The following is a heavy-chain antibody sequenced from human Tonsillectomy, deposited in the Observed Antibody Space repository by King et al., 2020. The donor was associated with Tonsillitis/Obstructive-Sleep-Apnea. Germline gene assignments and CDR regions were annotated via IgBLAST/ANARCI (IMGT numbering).Heavy chain of an antibody. CDR2: ISAYNGNT. CDR3: ARGVGGNDYGDQSLDY. D-gene: IGHD4-17*01. CDR1: GSTFPSYG. Sequence: QLVQSGAEVKKPGASVKVSCQASGSTFPSYGISWVRQAPGQGLEWMGWISAYNGNTNYAQKLQGRVTMTTDTSTSTAYMELRSLRSDDTAVYYCARGVGGNDYGDQSLDYWGQGTLVTVSS. V-gene: IGHV1-18*01. J-gene: IGHJ4*02.